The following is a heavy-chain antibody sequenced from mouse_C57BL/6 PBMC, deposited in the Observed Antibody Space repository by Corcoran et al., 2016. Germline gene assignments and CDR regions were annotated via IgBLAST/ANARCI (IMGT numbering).Heavy chain of an antibody. CDR3: ARNYSNY. D-gene: IGHD2-5*01. J-gene: IGHJ2*01. CDR2: INPNNGGT. V-gene: IGHV1-26*01. Sequence: EVQLQPSGPELVKPGASVKISCKASGYTFTDYYMNWVKQSHGKSLEWIGDINPNNGGTSYNQKFKGKATLTVDKSSSTAYMELRSLTSEDSAVYYCARNYSNYWGQGTTLTVSS. CDR1: GYTFTDYY.